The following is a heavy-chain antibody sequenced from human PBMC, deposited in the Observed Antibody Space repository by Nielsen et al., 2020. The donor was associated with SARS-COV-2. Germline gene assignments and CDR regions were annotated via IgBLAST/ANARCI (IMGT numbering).Heavy chain of an antibody. CDR1: GFTFADYA. Sequence: GGSLRLSCAASGFTFADYALHWVRPAPGKGLEWVSGISWNSGSIGYADSVKGRFTISRDNAKNSLYLQMNSLRAEDTALYYCAKMDYSVDYWGQGTLVTVSS. V-gene: IGHV3-9*01. J-gene: IGHJ4*02. CDR3: AKMDYSVDY. CDR2: ISWNSGSI. D-gene: IGHD4-11*01.